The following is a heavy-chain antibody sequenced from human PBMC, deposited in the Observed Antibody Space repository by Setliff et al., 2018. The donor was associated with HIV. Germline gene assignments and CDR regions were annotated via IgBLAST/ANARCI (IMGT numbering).Heavy chain of an antibody. CDR3: ARARPERDFWSGYLAYYYGMDV. V-gene: IGHV3-30*04. D-gene: IGHD3-3*01. CDR1: GFTFSSYA. J-gene: IGHJ6*02. Sequence: GGSLRLSCAASGFTFSSYAMHWVRQAPGKGLGWVAVISYDGSNKYYADSVKGRFTISRDNSKNTLYLQMNSLRAEDTAVYYCARARPERDFWSGYLAYYYGMDVWGQGTTVTVSS. CDR2: ISYDGSNK.